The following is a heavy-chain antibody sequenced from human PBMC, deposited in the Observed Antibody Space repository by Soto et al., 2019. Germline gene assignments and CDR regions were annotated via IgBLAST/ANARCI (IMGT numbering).Heavy chain of an antibody. V-gene: IGHV3-13*01. CDR2: IGTAGDT. J-gene: IGHJ6*03. Sequence: EVQLVESGGGLVQPGGSLRLSCAASGFTFSSYAMHWVRQATGKGLEWVSAIGTAGDTYYPGSVKGRFTISRENAKNSLYLQMNSLRAEDTAVYYCARDRRPAQAPYYYYYMDVWGKGTTVTVSS. CDR1: GFTFSSYA. CDR3: ARDRRPAQAPYYYYYMDV. D-gene: IGHD6-6*01.